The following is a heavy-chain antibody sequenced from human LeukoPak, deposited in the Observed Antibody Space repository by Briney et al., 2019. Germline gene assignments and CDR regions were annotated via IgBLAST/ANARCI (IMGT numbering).Heavy chain of an antibody. CDR2: INPTGGST. Sequence: ASVTVSCKASGYTFPSYFMHWVRQAPGQGLEWMGIINPTGGSTTYAQKFQGRVTMTRDTSTSTVYMELSSLRSDDTAVYYCARTAARRFDYWGQGTLVTVSS. V-gene: IGHV1-46*01. CDR3: ARTAARRFDY. D-gene: IGHD6-6*01. J-gene: IGHJ4*02. CDR1: GYTFPSYF.